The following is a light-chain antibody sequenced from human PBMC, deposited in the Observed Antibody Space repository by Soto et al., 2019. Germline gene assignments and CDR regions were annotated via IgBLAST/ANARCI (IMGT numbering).Light chain of an antibody. V-gene: IGKV1-5*03. CDR2: KAS. CDR1: QSISSR. CDR3: QQYNSFPWT. J-gene: IGKJ1*01. Sequence: DIQVSQSPSTLSASVGDRVTITCRASQSISSRLAWYQQKPGKAPKLLIYKASSLESGVPSRFSGSGSGTEFTLTISSLQPDDFAAYYCQQYNSFPWTFGQGTKV.